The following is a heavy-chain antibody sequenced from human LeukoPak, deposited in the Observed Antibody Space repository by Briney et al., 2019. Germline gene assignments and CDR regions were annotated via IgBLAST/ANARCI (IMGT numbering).Heavy chain of an antibody. J-gene: IGHJ2*01. CDR3: ARGPWELRNTGNWYFDL. D-gene: IGHD1-26*01. CDR1: GFTFSSYG. Sequence: PGRSLRLSCAASGFTFSSYGMHWVRQAPGKGLEWVAVIWYDGSNKYYADSVKGRFTISRDNSKNTLYLQMNSLRAEDTAVYYCARGPWELRNTGNWYFDLWGRGTLVTVSS. V-gene: IGHV3-33*01. CDR2: IWYDGSNK.